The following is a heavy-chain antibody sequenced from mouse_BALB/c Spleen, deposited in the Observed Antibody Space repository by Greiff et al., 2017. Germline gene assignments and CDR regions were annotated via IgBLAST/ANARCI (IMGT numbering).Heavy chain of an antibody. CDR2: ISSGGSYT. D-gene: IGHD2-4*01. J-gene: IGHJ2*01. V-gene: IGHV5-6*02. CDR3: ARHGSTMITGYFDY. Sequence: DVKLVESGGDLVKPGGSLKLSCAATGFTFSSYGMSWVRQTPDKRLEWVATISSGGSYTYYPDSVKGRFTISRDNAKNTLYLQMSSLKSEDTAMYYCARHGSTMITGYFDYWGQGTTLTVSS. CDR1: GFTFSSYG.